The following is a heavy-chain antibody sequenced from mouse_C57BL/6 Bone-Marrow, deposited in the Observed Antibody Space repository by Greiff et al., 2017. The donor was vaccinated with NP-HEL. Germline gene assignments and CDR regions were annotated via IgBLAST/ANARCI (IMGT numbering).Heavy chain of an antibody. CDR1: GFSLTSYG. CDR3: AKHEATVVGEYYAMDY. CDR2: IWGGGST. Sequence: VQLQESGPGLVAPSQSLSITCTVSGFSLTSYGVDWVRQPPGKGLEWLGVIWGGGSTNYNSALMSRLSNSKDNSKSKVFLKMNSLQTDDTAMYYCAKHEATVVGEYYAMDYWGQGTSVTVSS. V-gene: IGHV2-9*01. J-gene: IGHJ4*01. D-gene: IGHD1-1*01.